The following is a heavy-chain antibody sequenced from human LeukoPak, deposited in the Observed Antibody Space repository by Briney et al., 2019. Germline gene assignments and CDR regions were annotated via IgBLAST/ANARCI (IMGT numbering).Heavy chain of an antibody. V-gene: IGHV3-7*01. D-gene: IGHD4-17*01. J-gene: IGHJ4*02. CDR2: IKQDGSEK. Sequence: GGSLRLSCAASGFIFSTYWMSWVRQAPGKGLEWVANIKQDGSEKYDVDSVKGRFTISRDSAKNSLYLQMNSLRAEDTAVYYCARVRTTVTYYFDYWGQGTLVTVSS. CDR1: GFIFSTYW. CDR3: ARVRTTVTYYFDY.